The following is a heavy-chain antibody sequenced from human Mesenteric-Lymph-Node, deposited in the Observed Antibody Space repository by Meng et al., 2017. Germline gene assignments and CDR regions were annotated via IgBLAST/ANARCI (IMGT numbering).Heavy chain of an antibody. J-gene: IGHJ6*02. D-gene: IGHD6-13*01. Sequence: GGSLRLSCAASGFTFSSYSTNWVRQAPGKGLEWVSSISSISSYIYYADSVTGRFTISRDNAKNSLYLQMNSLRAEDTAVYYCARDQGSWYVHYYYYYGMDVWGQGTTVTVSS. V-gene: IGHV3-21*01. CDR1: GFTFSSYS. CDR3: ARDQGSWYVHYYYYYGMDV. CDR2: ISSISSYI.